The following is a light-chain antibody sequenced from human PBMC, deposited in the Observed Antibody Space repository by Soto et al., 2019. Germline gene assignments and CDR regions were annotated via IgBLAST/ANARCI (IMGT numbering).Light chain of an antibody. CDR1: SSDVGGYNY. Sequence: QSALTQPASVSGSPGQSITISSTGTSSDVGGYNYVSWYQQHPGKAPKLMVYEVSNRPSGVSNRFSGSKSGNTGSLTISGLQAEDEADYYCSSYTGSSTWVFGTGTKLTVL. CDR3: SSYTGSSTWV. CDR2: EVS. V-gene: IGLV2-14*01. J-gene: IGLJ1*01.